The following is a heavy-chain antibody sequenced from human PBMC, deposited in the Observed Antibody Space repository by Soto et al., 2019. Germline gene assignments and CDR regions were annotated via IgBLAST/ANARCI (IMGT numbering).Heavy chain of an antibody. Sequence: ASVKVSCKASGYTFTSYGFSWVRRAPGQGLEWMGWISARNGDTIYAQKFQDRITITTDTSTNTAYLELRSLKSGDTAVFYCARSSGTYPPSRYYYGLDVWGQGTTVTVSS. V-gene: IGHV1-18*01. CDR2: ISARNGDT. CDR1: GYTFTSYG. D-gene: IGHD1-26*01. J-gene: IGHJ6*02. CDR3: ARSSGTYPPSRYYYGLDV.